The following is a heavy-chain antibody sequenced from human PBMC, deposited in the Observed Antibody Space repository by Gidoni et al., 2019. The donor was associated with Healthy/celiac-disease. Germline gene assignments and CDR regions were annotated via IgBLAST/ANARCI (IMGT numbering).Heavy chain of an antibody. Sequence: QVQLVESGGGVVQPGRSLRLSCAASGFTFSSYAMHWVRQAPGKGLEWVAVISYDGSNKYYADSVKGRFTISRDKSKNTLYLQMNSLRAEDTAVYYCARDYCSGGSCYSVPSDYWGQGTLVTVSS. D-gene: IGHD2-15*01. CDR2: ISYDGSNK. V-gene: IGHV3-30*01. J-gene: IGHJ4*02. CDR3: ARDYCSGGSCYSVPSDY. CDR1: GFTFSSYA.